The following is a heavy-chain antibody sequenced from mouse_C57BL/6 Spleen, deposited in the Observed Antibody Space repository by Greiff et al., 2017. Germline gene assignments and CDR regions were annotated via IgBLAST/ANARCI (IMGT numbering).Heavy chain of an antibody. V-gene: IGHV1-61*01. J-gene: IGHJ3*01. CDR2: IYPSDSET. CDR3: ASGGLGRWFAY. CDR1: GYTFTSYW. Sequence: QVQLKQPGAELVRPGSSVKLSCKASGYTFTSYWMDWVKQRPGQGLEWIGNIYPSDSETHYNQKFKDKATLTVDKSSSTAYMQLSSLTSEDSAVYYCASGGLGRWFAYGGEGTLVTVSA. D-gene: IGHD3-1*01.